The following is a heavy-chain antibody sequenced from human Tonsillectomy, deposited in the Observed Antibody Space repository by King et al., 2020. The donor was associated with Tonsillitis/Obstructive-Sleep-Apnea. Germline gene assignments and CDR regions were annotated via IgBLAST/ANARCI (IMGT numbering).Heavy chain of an antibody. Sequence: DVQLVESGAEVKKPGESLKISCKGSGYSFTSYCIGWVRQMPGKGLEWMGIIYSGDPDTRYSPSFQGKVTISPDKSISTAYLQWSSLKASDTAMYYCARGGPTVTPVGFYYMDVWGKGTTVTVSS. CDR1: GYSFTSYC. V-gene: IGHV5-51*01. D-gene: IGHD4-11*01. CDR3: ARGGPTVTPVGFYYMDV. CDR2: IYSGDPDT. J-gene: IGHJ6*03.